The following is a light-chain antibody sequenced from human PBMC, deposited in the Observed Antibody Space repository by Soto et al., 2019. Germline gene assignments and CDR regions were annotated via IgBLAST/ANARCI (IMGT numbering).Light chain of an antibody. CDR1: QNVRSY. V-gene: IGKV1-39*01. J-gene: IGKJ1*01. CDR2: ETS. Sequence: DTQMSPSPSSLSASVGDIVTITFRASQNVRSYLNWYQQKPGKAPNLLIYETSTLQSGVPSRFSGDGYGTDFTLSISSLHPEDFATYYCQQTFSTPRTFGQGTKVDIK. CDR3: QQTFSTPRT.